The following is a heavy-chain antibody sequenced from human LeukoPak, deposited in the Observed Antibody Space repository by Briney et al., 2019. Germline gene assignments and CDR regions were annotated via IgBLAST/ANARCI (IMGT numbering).Heavy chain of an antibody. V-gene: IGHV1-2*02. CDR1: GYTFTGYY. CDR2: INPNSGGT. CDR3: ARDYSNYDILTGYYKVWAFDI. Sequence: ASVKVSCKASGYTFTGYYMHWVRQAPGQGLEWMGWINPNSGGTNYAQKFQGRVTMTRDTSISTAYMELSRLRSDDTAVYYCARDYSNYDILTGYYKVWAFDIWGQGTMVTVSS. J-gene: IGHJ3*02. D-gene: IGHD3-9*01.